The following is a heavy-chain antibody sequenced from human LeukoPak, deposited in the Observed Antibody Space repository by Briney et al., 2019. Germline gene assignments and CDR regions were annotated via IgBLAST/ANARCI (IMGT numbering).Heavy chain of an antibody. D-gene: IGHD3-10*01. CDR3: ARLLYGSGANDAFDI. CDR2: ISAYNGNT. CDR1: GYTFTGYY. Sequence: GASVKVSCKASGYTFTGYYMHWVRQAPGQGLEWMGWISAYNGNTNYAQKLQGRVAMTTDTSTSTAYMELRSLRSDDTAVYYCARLLYGSGANDAFDIWGQGTMVTVSS. V-gene: IGHV1-18*04. J-gene: IGHJ3*02.